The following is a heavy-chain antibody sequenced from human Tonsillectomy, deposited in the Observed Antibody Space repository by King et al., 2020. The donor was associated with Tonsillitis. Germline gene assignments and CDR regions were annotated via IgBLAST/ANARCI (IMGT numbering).Heavy chain of an antibody. V-gene: IGHV4-61*02. D-gene: IGHD3-10*01. Sequence: LQLQESGPGLVKPSQTLSLTCTVSGGSISSAGYYWSWIRQPAGKGLEWIGRIYTSGSTNYNPSLKSRVTMSVDTSKNQFSLKLSSVTAADTAVYYCAREKLEYHGSGSYYSFPWGQGTLVTVSS. J-gene: IGHJ5*02. CDR3: AREKLEYHGSGSYYSFP. CDR2: IYTSGST. CDR1: GGSISSAGYY.